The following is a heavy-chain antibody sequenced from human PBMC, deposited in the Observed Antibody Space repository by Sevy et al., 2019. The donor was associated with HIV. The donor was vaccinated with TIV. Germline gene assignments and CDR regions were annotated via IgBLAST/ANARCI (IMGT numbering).Heavy chain of an antibody. D-gene: IGHD3-9*01. J-gene: IGHJ4*02. CDR1: GGSISSSSYY. Sequence: SETLSLTCTVSGGSISSSSYYWGWIRQPPGKGLEWIGSIYFSGITYYNPSLKSRVTISVDTYKNQFSLKLSSVTAADTAVYYCARSGVYFDTPFDYWGQGTLVTVSS. CDR2: IYFSGIT. CDR3: ARSGVYFDTPFDY. V-gene: IGHV4-39*01.